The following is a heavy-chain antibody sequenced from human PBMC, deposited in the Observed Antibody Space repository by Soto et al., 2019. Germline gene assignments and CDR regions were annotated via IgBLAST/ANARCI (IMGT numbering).Heavy chain of an antibody. Sequence: PSETLSLTCTFSCGSIISYYWSWIRQPPGKGLEWIGYIYYSGSTNYSPSLKSRVTMSVDSSKSQFSLNLTSVTAADSAIYYCARARSDSAGSSLGRRLDVWGQGTTVTVSS. V-gene: IGHV4-59*01. CDR2: IYYSGST. J-gene: IGHJ6*02. CDR1: CGSIISYY. D-gene: IGHD3-10*01. CDR3: ARARSDSAGSSLGRRLDV.